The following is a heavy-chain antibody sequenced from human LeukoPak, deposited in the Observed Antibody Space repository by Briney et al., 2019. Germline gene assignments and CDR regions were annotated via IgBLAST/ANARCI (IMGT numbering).Heavy chain of an antibody. CDR1: GFTFSSYN. CDR3: ARSDSGGWQKDENFDY. CDR2: ISSTSSYI. D-gene: IGHD6-19*01. Sequence: GGSPRLSCAASGFTFSSYNMNWVRQAPGKGLEWVSSISSTSSYIYYADSIKGRFTISRDNAKNSLYLQMNSLRAEDTAVYYCARSDSGGWQKDENFDYWGQGTLVTVSS. V-gene: IGHV3-21*01. J-gene: IGHJ4*02.